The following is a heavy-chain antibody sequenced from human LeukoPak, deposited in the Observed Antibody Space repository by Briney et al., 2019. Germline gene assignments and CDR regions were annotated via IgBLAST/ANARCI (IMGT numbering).Heavy chain of an antibody. CDR2: INPSGGST. CDR3: AGGPVVIPDY. D-gene: IGHD3-22*01. Sequence: ASVKVSCKASGYTFTTYYMHWVRQAPGQGLEWMGIINPSGGSTTYAQNFQGRVTMTRDTSTSAVYMEVSSLRSEDTAVYYCAGGPVVIPDYWGQGTLVTVSS. V-gene: IGHV1-46*01. J-gene: IGHJ4*02. CDR1: GYTFTTYY.